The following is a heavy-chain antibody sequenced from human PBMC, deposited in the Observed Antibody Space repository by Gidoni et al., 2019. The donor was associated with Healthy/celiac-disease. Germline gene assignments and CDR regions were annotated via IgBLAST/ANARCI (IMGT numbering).Heavy chain of an antibody. V-gene: IGHV4-30-2*01. D-gene: IGHD6-19*01. Sequence: QLQLQESGSGLVKPSQTLSLTCAVSGGSISSGGYSWSWLRQPPGKGLEWIGYIYHSGSTYYNPSLKSRVTISVDRSKNQFSLKLSSVTAADTAVYYCARDKGGYSSGWYDYWGQGTLVTVSS. CDR3: ARDKGGYSSGWYDY. CDR1: GGSISSGGYS. J-gene: IGHJ4*02. CDR2: IYHSGST.